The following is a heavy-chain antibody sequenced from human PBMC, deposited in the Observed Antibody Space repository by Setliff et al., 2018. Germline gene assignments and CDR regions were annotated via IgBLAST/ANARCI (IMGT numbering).Heavy chain of an antibody. CDR2: IYYSGST. CDR3: ARGAHYNSYYFDY. D-gene: IGHD4-4*01. CDR1: GGSISSSTYY. Sequence: SETLSLTCTVSGGSISSSTYYWGWIRQPPGKGLEWIGSIYYSGSTYYNPSLKSRVTISVDTSKNQFSLKLSSVTAADTAVYYCARGAHYNSYYFDYWGQGTLVTVSS. V-gene: IGHV4-39*07. J-gene: IGHJ4*02.